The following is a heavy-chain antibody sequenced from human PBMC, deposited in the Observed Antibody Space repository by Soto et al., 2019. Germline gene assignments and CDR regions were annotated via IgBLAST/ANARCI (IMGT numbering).Heavy chain of an antibody. CDR1: GFTLSSYW. CDR2: VKQDGSDK. D-gene: IGHD5-12*01. Sequence: GGSLRLSCAASGFTLSSYWMSWVRQAPGKGLDWVANVKQDGSDKYYADSVKGRFTISRDNAKNSLYLQMNSLRADDTAVYYCARASVAYSYYGLGVWGQGTTVTVSS. J-gene: IGHJ6*02. CDR3: ARASVAYSYYGLGV. V-gene: IGHV3-7*01.